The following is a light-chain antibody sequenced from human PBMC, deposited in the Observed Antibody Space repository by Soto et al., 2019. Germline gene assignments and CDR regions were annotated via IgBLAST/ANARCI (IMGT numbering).Light chain of an antibody. V-gene: IGKV1-6*01. CDR1: RDVGSD. CDR3: LHKYGQSWT. Sequence: QMTQSPLSLSASGGEKIIITCRATRDVGSDVSWYQQIPGQAPKLVIYAASNLYTGVPSRFSGIRSGTEFTLTIISLQPEDFATYYCLHKYGQSWTFGHVTKVEIE. J-gene: IGKJ1*01. CDR2: AAS.